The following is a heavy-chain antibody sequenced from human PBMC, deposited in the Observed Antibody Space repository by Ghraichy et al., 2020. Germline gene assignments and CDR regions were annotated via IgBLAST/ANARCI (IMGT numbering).Heavy chain of an antibody. CDR3: ARKGHYGDYPD. Sequence: GGSLRLSCAASGFTFDDYGMSWVRQAPGKGLEWVFGINWNGGSTGYADSVKGRFTISRDNAKNSLYLQMNSLRAEDTALYHCARKGHYGDYPDWGQGTLVTVSS. V-gene: IGHV3-20*01. CDR1: GFTFDDYG. J-gene: IGHJ4*02. D-gene: IGHD4-17*01. CDR2: INWNGGST.